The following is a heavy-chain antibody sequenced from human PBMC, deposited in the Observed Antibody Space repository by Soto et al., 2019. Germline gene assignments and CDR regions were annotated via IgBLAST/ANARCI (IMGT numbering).Heavy chain of an antibody. CDR3: TTSHAGELNN. CDR2: IFESGAT. Sequence: QVQLQESGPGLVKPSGTLSLTCAVSGGSISSSSWWTWVRQSPGKGLEWIGEIFESGATNYNPSRKSRLTMSVDKSKNQFSLNLRSLTAADTAVYFCTTSHAGELNNWGQGTLVTVSS. V-gene: IGHV4-4*02. J-gene: IGHJ4*02. CDR1: GGSISSSSW. D-gene: IGHD1-7*01.